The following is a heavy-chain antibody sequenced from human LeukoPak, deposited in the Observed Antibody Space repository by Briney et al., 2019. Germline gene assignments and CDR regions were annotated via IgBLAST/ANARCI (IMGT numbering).Heavy chain of an antibody. V-gene: IGHV4-38-2*02. CDR3: ARDNYDFWSGAFDAFDI. CDR2: IYHSGST. D-gene: IGHD3-3*01. Sequence: SETLSLTCAVSGYSISSGYYWGWIRQPPGKGLEWIGSIYHSGSTYYNPSLKSRVTISVDTSKNQFSLKLSSVTAADTAVYYCARDNYDFWSGAFDAFDIWGQGTMVTVSS. J-gene: IGHJ3*02. CDR1: GYSISSGYY.